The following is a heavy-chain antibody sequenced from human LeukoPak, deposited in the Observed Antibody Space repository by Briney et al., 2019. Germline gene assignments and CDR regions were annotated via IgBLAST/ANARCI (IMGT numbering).Heavy chain of an antibody. CDR3: ARDIYGYSDY. J-gene: IGHJ4*02. Sequence: SETLSLTCTVSGGSISSGDYYWSWIRQPPGKGLEWIGCIYYSGNTYYNPSLKSRVTISVDTSKNQFSLRLSSVTAADTAVYYCARDIYGYSDYWGQGTLVTVSS. D-gene: IGHD5-18*01. CDR1: GGSISSGDYY. CDR2: IYYSGNT. V-gene: IGHV4-30-4*02.